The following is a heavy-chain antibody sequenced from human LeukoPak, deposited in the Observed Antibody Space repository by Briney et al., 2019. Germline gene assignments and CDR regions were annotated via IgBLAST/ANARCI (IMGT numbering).Heavy chain of an antibody. J-gene: IGHJ6*02. Sequence: PRGSLRLSCAASGFTFSSYDMHWVRQATGKGLEWVSAIGTAGDTYYPGSVKGRFTISRENAKNSLYLQMNSLRAGDTAVYYCARGKMAMGRVFYGMDVWGQGTTVTVSS. D-gene: IGHD6-6*01. CDR1: GFTFSSYD. CDR2: IGTAGDT. V-gene: IGHV3-13*01. CDR3: ARGKMAMGRVFYGMDV.